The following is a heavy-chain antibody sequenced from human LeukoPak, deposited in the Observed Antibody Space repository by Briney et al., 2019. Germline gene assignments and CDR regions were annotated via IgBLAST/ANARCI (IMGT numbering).Heavy chain of an antibody. CDR1: GFTFSSYA. CDR2: ISYDGSNK. D-gene: IGHD3-3*01. J-gene: IGHJ3*02. CDR3: ARSIGYDFWSGYYAPRGAFDI. Sequence: PGGSLRLSCAASGFTFSSYAMHWVRQAPGKGLEWVAVISYDGSNKYYADSVKGRFTISRDNSKNTLYLQMNSLRAEDTAVYYCARSIGYDFWSGYYAPRGAFDIWGQGTMDTVSS. V-gene: IGHV3-30-3*01.